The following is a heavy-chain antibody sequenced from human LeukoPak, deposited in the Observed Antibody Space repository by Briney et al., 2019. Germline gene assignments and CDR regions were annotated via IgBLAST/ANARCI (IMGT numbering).Heavy chain of an antibody. CDR2: IYYSGST. D-gene: IGHD3-3*01. V-gene: IGHV4-59*08. J-gene: IGHJ4*02. Sequence: SETLSLTCAVYGGSFSGYYWSWIRQPPGKGLEWIGYIYYSGSTNYNPSLKSRVTISVDTSKNQFSLKLSSVTAADTAVYYCARQPTIFGVPHHFDYWGQGTLVTVSS. CDR1: GGSFSGYY. CDR3: ARQPTIFGVPHHFDY.